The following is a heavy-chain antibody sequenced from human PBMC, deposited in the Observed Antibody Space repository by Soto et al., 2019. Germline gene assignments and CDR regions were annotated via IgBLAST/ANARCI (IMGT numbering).Heavy chain of an antibody. CDR3: ARGSPFPSTGEFDY. CDR2: IYHSGST. CDR1: GGSISSGGYS. J-gene: IGHJ4*02. V-gene: IGHV4-30-2*01. Sequence: SETLSLTCAVSGGSISSGGYSWSWIRQPPGKGLEWIGYIYHSGSTYYNPSLKSRVTISVDRSKNQFSLNLSSTTATDTAVYYCARGSPFPSTGEFDYWGQGTLVPSPQ. D-gene: IGHD1-1*01.